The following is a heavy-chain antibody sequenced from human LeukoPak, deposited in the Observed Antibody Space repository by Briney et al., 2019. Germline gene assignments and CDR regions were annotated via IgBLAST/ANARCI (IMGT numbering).Heavy chain of an antibody. CDR1: GFTFSSYS. D-gene: IGHD5-24*01. J-gene: IGHJ4*02. CDR3: AKEWGRRWLSFDY. V-gene: IGHV3-21*04. Sequence: GGSLRLSCAAPGFTFSSYSMNWVRQAPGKGLEWVSSISSSSSYIYYADSVKGRFTISRDNSKNTLYLQMNSLRAENTAVYYCAKEWGRRWLSFDYWGQGTLVTVSS. CDR2: ISSSSSYI.